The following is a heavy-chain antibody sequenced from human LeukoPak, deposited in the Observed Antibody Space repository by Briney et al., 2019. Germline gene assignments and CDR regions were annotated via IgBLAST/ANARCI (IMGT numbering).Heavy chain of an antibody. D-gene: IGHD3-16*01. CDR2: IGSSGTNR. CDR1: EFPFSFYE. J-gene: IGHJ4*02. Sequence: GGSLRLSCAVSEFPFSFYEMNWVRQAPGKGLEWVSNIGSSGTNRYYADSVKGRFSISRDNAKSSLYLQMNSLRAEDTAVYYCANNLGYWGQGTLVTVSS. CDR3: ANNLGY. V-gene: IGHV3-48*03.